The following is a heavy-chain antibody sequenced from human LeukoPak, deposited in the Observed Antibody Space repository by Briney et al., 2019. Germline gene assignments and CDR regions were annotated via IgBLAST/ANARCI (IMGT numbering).Heavy chain of an antibody. CDR1: GFTFSSYS. CDR2: ISSSSSYI. J-gene: IGHJ6*02. D-gene: IGHD6-13*01. V-gene: IGHV3-21*01. Sequence: GGSLRLSCAASGFTFSSYSMNWVRQAPGKGLEWVSSISSSSSYIYYADSVKGRFTISRDNAKNSLYLQMNSLRAEDTAVYYCARDVSSSSWQYYYYYGMDVWGQGATVTVSS. CDR3: ARDVSSSSWQYYYYYGMDV.